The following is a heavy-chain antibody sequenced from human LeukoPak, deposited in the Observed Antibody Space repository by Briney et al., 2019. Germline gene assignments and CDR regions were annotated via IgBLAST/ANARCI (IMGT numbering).Heavy chain of an antibody. J-gene: IGHJ4*02. CDR1: GGSFNDYY. Sequence: PSETLSLTCAVYGGSFNDYYWSWIRQPPGKGLEWIGEFNHRENTNYNPPLKSRVTMSVDTSKKHFSLRLTSVTAADTAVYYCARRPVGGLDYWGQGTLVTVSS. CDR2: FNHRENT. D-gene: IGHD1-26*01. V-gene: IGHV4-34*01. CDR3: ARRPVGGLDY.